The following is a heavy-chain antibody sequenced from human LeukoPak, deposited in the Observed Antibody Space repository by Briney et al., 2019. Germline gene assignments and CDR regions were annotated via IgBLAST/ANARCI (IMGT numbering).Heavy chain of an antibody. D-gene: IGHD3-10*01. CDR1: GGSISSYY. J-gene: IGHJ4*02. CDR3: ARGWGMVRGVIPDY. Sequence: SETLSLTCTVSGGSISSYYWSWIRQPPGKGLEWIGYIYYSGRTNYNPSLKSRVTISVDSSKNQFSLKLSSVTAADTAAYYCARGWGMVRGVIPDYWGQGTLVTVSS. CDR2: IYYSGRT. V-gene: IGHV4-59*01.